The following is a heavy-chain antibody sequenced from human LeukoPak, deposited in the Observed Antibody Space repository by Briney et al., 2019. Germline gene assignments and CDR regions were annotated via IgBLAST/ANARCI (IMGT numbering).Heavy chain of an antibody. Sequence: GGSLRLSCAASGFTFSTYGMHWVRQAPGKGLEWVALIRYDGSNKYYADSVKGRFTISRDNSKNTLYLQMNSLRAEDTAVYYCARIELGHDAFDIWGQGTMVTVSS. V-gene: IGHV3-30*02. CDR1: GFTFSTYG. CDR3: ARIELGHDAFDI. J-gene: IGHJ3*02. D-gene: IGHD7-27*01. CDR2: IRYDGSNK.